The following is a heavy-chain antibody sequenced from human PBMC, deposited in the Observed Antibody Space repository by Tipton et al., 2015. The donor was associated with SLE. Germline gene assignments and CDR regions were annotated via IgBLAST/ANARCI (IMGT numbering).Heavy chain of an antibody. J-gene: IGHJ6*03. Sequence: LRLSCTVSNGSISSSPYYWGWIRRSPGKGLEWVGSIYYSGSTYYNPSLKSRVTISVDTSRNQCSLNLTSVTAADTAVYYCARGPYYYMDVWGKGTTVTVSS. CDR1: NGSISSSPYY. CDR3: ARGPYYYMDV. CDR2: IYYSGST. V-gene: IGHV4-39*07.